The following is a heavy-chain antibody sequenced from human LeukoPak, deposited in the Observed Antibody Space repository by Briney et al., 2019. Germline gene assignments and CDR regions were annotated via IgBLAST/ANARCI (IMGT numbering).Heavy chain of an antibody. CDR2: INHSGST. V-gene: IGHV4-34*01. CDR1: GGSFSGYY. Sequence: SETLSLTCAVYGGSFSGYYWSWIRQPPGKGLEWIGEINHSGSTNYNPSLKSRVTISVGTSKNQFSLKLSSVTAADTAVYYCARGRGYYDTSNWFDPWGQGTLVTVSS. D-gene: IGHD3-9*01. CDR3: ARGRGYYDTSNWFDP. J-gene: IGHJ5*02.